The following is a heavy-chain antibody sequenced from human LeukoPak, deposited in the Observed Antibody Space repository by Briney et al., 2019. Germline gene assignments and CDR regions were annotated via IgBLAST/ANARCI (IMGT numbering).Heavy chain of an antibody. CDR2: IYSGGST. D-gene: IGHD1-26*01. CDR3: ASLAVGGWGYYFDY. Sequence: GGSLRLSCAASGFTVNSNSMSWVRQAPGKGLEWVSVIYSGGSTYYADSVKGRFTISRDNSKNTLYLQMNSLRAEDTAVYYCASLAVGGWGYYFDYWGQGTLVTVSS. J-gene: IGHJ4*02. V-gene: IGHV3-53*01. CDR1: GFTVNSNS.